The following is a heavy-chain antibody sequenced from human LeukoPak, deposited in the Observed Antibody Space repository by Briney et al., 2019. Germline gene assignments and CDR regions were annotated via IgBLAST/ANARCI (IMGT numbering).Heavy chain of an antibody. Sequence: ASVKVSCKASGFGFSSYGINWVRQAPGQRLEWMGWISAYNGHTKYIQKMRGRVTMTTDTSTNTAYMELRSLTSDDTAVYYCARGPGIDVAGVFDYWGQGSLVTVSS. CDR1: GFGFSSYG. V-gene: IGHV1-18*04. CDR3: ARGPGIDVAGVFDY. D-gene: IGHD6-19*01. J-gene: IGHJ4*02. CDR2: ISAYNGHT.